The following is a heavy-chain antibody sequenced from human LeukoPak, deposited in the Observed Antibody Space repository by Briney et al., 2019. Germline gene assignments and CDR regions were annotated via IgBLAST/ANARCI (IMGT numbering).Heavy chain of an antibody. D-gene: IGHD6-25*01. V-gene: IGHV4-59*01. CDR2: IYYSGST. J-gene: IGHJ4*02. Sequence: SETXXLTCTVSGGSISSYYWSWIRQPPGKGREWGGYIYYSGSTNYNPSLKSRVTISVDTSKNQFSLQLSSVTAADTAVYYCARVHRGRLPDYWGQGTLVTVSS. CDR1: GGSISSYY. CDR3: ARVHRGRLPDY.